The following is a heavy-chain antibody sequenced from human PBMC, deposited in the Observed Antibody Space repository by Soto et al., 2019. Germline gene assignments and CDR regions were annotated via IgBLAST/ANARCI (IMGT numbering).Heavy chain of an antibody. D-gene: IGHD1-26*01. Sequence: QVQLVESGGGVVQPGRSLRLSCADSGFTFSSYGMHWVRQAPGKGLEWVAVISYDGSNKYYADSVKGRFTISRDNSKNTLYLQMNSLRAEDTAVYYCAKGSPWYSGSYWALYAFDIWGQGTMVTVSS. J-gene: IGHJ3*02. V-gene: IGHV3-30*18. CDR2: ISYDGSNK. CDR3: AKGSPWYSGSYWALYAFDI. CDR1: GFTFSSYG.